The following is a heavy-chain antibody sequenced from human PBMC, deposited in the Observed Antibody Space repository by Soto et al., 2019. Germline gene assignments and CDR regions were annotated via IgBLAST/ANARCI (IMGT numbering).Heavy chain of an antibody. CDR1: GGTFDHYT. Sequence: QVQLVQYGAEVKRPGSSVKVSCEASGGTFDHYTISWVRQAPGQGPEWMGRIIPILGVTNYAQSFQGRVTLTADKTTSTAYMELSSLRSEDTAVYYCAIEAAAGTFDYWGQGTLVIVSS. CDR2: IIPILGVT. V-gene: IGHV1-69*08. CDR3: AIEAAAGTFDY. D-gene: IGHD6-13*01. J-gene: IGHJ4*02.